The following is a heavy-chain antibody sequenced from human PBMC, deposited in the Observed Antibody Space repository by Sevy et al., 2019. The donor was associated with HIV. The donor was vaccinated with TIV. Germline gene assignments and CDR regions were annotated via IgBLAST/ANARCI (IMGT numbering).Heavy chain of an antibody. CDR2: ISAYNGNT. D-gene: IGHD2-8*01. CDR3: ARVVGQKLYSPRFDY. CDR1: GYTFTSYG. V-gene: IGHV1-18*01. Sequence: ASVKVSCKASGYTFTSYGISWVRQAPGQGLEWMGWISAYNGNTNYAQKLQGRVTMTTDTSTSTAYMELRSLRSDDPAVYYCARVVGQKLYSPRFDYWGQGTLVTVSS. J-gene: IGHJ4*02.